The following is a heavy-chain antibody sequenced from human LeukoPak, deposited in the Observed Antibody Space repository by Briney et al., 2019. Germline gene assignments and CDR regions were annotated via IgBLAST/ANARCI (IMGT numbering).Heavy chain of an antibody. CDR1: GFTFGSYS. CDR2: ISSSSYI. V-gene: IGHV3-21*01. J-gene: IGHJ4*02. D-gene: IGHD6-19*01. Sequence: PGGSLRLSCAASGFTFGSYSMNWVRQAPGKGLEWVSSISSSSYIYYADSVKGRFTISRDNAKNSLYLQMNSLRAEDTAVYYCARDGGSSGWYHFDYWGQGTLVTVSS. CDR3: ARDGGSSGWYHFDY.